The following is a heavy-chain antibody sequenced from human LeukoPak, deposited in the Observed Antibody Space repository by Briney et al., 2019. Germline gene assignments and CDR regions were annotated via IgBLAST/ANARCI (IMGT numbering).Heavy chain of an antibody. D-gene: IGHD4-17*01. CDR2: IVPIFGTA. V-gene: IGHV1-69*13. J-gene: IGHJ6*02. CDR1: GGTFSSYA. CDR3: ARDAPYGEAFYYYGMDV. Sequence: ASVKVSCKASGGTFSSYAISWVRQAPGQGLEWMGGIVPIFGTANYAQKFQGRVTITADESTSTAYMELSSLRSEDTAVYYCARDAPYGEAFYYYGMDVWGQGTTVTVSS.